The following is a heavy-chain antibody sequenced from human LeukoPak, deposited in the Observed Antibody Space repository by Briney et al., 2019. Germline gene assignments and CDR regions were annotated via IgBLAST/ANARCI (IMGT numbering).Heavy chain of an antibody. CDR1: GYTLTELS. CDR2: ISAYNGNT. V-gene: IGHV1-18*01. CDR3: AREDRNWFDP. Sequence: ASVKVSCKVSGYTLTELSMHWVRQAPGQGLEWMGWISAYNGNTNYAQKLQGRVTMTTDTSTSTAYMELRSLRSDDTAVYYCAREDRNWFDPWGQGTLVTVSS. J-gene: IGHJ5*02.